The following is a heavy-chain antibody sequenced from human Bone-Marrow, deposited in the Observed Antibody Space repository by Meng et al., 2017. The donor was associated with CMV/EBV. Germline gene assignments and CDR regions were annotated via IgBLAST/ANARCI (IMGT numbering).Heavy chain of an antibody. CDR1: GFIFSGYS. D-gene: IGHD1-26*01. Sequence: GGSLRLSCAASGFIFSGYSMNWVRQAPGKGLEWVSMISSSSRYIYYADSVKGRFTISRDNANNLLYLQMNSLTAEDTAFYYCATREGMGHTVDWGQGTLVTVS. J-gene: IGHJ4*02. V-gene: IGHV3-21*01. CDR3: ATREGMGHTVD. CDR2: ISSSSRYI.